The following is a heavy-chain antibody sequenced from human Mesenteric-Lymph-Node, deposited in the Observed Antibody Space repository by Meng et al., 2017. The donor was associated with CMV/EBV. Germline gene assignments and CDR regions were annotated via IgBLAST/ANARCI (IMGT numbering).Heavy chain of an antibody. CDR1: GGTFSSYA. V-gene: IGHV1-46*01. D-gene: IGHD5/OR15-5a*01. CDR2: INPSAGST. CDR3: ARAGYRVSPRGGDAFDI. Sequence: GESLKISCKASGGTFSSYAISWVRQAPGPGLEWVGVINPSAGSTTYAQRFQGRVTMTRDTSTSTVYMELSSLRSEDTAVYYCARAGYRVSPRGGDAFDIWGQGTMVTVSS. J-gene: IGHJ3*02.